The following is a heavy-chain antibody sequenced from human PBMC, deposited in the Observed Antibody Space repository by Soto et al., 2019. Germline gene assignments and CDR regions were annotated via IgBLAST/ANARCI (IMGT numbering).Heavy chain of an antibody. Sequence: QTGGSLRLSCTASGFSFSTHAMSWVRQAPGKGLEWVSSISSGGTTTFYAASVEGRFTISRDKSKNTLYLQMNSLRADDTAVYYCAREGGSIGGWFGRKFDSWGQGTQVTV. CDR1: GFSFSTHA. J-gene: IGHJ4*02. V-gene: IGHV3-23*01. CDR2: ISSGGTTT. D-gene: IGHD6-19*01. CDR3: AREGGSIGGWFGRKFDS.